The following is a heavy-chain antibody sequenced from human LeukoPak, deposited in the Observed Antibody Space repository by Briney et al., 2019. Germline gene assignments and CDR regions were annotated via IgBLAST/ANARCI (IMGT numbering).Heavy chain of an antibody. CDR3: AKGGSYYEDYFDY. CDR2: ISGSGGST. D-gene: IGHD3-22*01. Sequence: GGSLRLSCAASGFTFSSYAMSWVRQAPGKGLEWVSAISGSGGSTYYADSVKGWFTISRDNSKNTLYLQMNGLRAEDTAVYYCAKGGSYYEDYFDYWGQGTLVTVSS. CDR1: GFTFSSYA. V-gene: IGHV3-23*01. J-gene: IGHJ4*02.